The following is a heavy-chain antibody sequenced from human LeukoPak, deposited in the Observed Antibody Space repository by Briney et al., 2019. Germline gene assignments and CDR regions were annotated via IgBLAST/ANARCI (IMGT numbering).Heavy chain of an antibody. CDR2: ISGSGCST. CDR3: AKDYRGFCSSTSCYGLHDAFDI. J-gene: IGHJ3*02. V-gene: IGHV3-23*01. D-gene: IGHD2-2*01. CDR1: GFTFSSYG. Sequence: GGTLRLSCAASGFTFSSYGMSWVRQAPGKGLEWVSAISGSGCSTYYADSVKGRFTISRDNSKNTLYLQMNSLRAEDTAVYYCAKDYRGFCSSTSCYGLHDAFDIWGQGTMVTVSS.